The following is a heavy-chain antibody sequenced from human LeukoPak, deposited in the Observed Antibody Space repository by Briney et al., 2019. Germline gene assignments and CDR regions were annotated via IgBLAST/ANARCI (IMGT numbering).Heavy chain of an antibody. V-gene: IGHV4-38-2*01. D-gene: IGHD1-26*01. J-gene: IGHJ4*02. Sequence: SETLPLTCAVSSYSISSGFYWGWIRQPPGKGLEWIGSIYYSGTTYYNPSLKSRVTISVDTSKNQFSLKLSSVTAADTAVYYCARARGGTYADFDYWGQGTLVTVSS. CDR2: IYYSGTT. CDR1: SYSISSGFY. CDR3: ARARGGTYADFDY.